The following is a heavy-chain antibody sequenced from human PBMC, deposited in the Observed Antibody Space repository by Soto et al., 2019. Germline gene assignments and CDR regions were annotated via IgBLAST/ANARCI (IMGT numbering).Heavy chain of an antibody. Sequence: ASVEVSCKASGYTFASYDSNWVRQATGQGLEWMGWMNPNSGNTGYAQKFQGRVTMTRNTSISTAYMELSSLRSEDTAVYYCARGRHYDFWSGYFPGYYYYGMDVWGQGTTVTVSS. CDR1: GYTFASYD. V-gene: IGHV1-8*01. CDR2: MNPNSGNT. J-gene: IGHJ6*02. CDR3: ARGRHYDFWSGYFPGYYYYGMDV. D-gene: IGHD3-3*01.